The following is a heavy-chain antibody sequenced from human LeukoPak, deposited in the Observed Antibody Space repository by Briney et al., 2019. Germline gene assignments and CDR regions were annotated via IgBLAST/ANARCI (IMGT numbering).Heavy chain of an antibody. Sequence: SETLPLTCTVSGGSISTYYWNWIRQPPGKGLEWIGYIYHSGSTNYNPSLQSRVTISVDTSKNQFSLNLNSVTAADTAVYYCARGGAARLHFQNWGQGTLVTVSS. CDR2: IYHSGST. CDR3: ARGGAARLHFQN. CDR1: GGSISTYY. J-gene: IGHJ1*01. V-gene: IGHV4-59*01. D-gene: IGHD6-6*01.